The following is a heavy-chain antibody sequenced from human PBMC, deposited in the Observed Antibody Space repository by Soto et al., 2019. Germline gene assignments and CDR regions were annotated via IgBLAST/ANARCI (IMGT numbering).Heavy chain of an antibody. CDR1: GGSISSSSYY. J-gene: IGHJ4*02. D-gene: IGHD1-26*01. Sequence: QLQLQESGPGLVKPSETLSLTCTVSGGSISSSSYYWGWIRQPPGKGLEWIGSIYYSGSTYYNPSLTSRVPIAVDTSKNQFSLKLSSVTAADTAVYYCARHGPGGSYSDYWGQGTLVTVSS. V-gene: IGHV4-39*01. CDR3: ARHGPGGSYSDY. CDR2: IYYSGST.